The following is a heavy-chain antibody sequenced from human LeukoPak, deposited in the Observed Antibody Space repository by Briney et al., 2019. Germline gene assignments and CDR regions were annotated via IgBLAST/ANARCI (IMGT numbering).Heavy chain of an antibody. CDR3: ARQGPDYYDSSGYYYLLSN. CDR1: GYTFTTYW. D-gene: IGHD3-22*01. CDR2: IDPSDSYT. V-gene: IGHV5-10-1*01. Sequence: GESLKISCEASGYTFTTYWIGWVRQLPGKGLEWMGRIDPSDSYTNYSPSFQGHVTISADKSISTAYLQWSSLKASDTAMYYCARQGPDYYDSSGYYYLLSNWGQGTLVTVSS. J-gene: IGHJ4*02.